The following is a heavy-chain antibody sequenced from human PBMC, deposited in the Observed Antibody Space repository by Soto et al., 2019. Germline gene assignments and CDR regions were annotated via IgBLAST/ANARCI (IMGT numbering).Heavy chain of an antibody. Sequence: SETLSLTCTVSGGSISSYYWSWLRQPPGKGLEWIGYIYYSGSTSYNPSLKSRVTISVDTSKNQFSLNLSSVTAADTAVYYCARGGAAPLDYWGQGTLVTVSX. CDR1: GGSISSYY. CDR2: IYYSGST. V-gene: IGHV4-59*01. CDR3: ARGGAAPLDY. J-gene: IGHJ4*02. D-gene: IGHD6-6*01.